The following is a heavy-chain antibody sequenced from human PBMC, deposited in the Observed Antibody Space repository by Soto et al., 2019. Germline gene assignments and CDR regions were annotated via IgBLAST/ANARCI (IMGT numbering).Heavy chain of an antibody. CDR3: ARIVGATIGY. D-gene: IGHD1-26*01. CDR1: GGSISNSSYY. J-gene: IGHJ4*02. CDR2: IYYSGST. Sequence: SEALSLTCPVSGGSISNSSYYWSWIRQPPGKGLEWIGYIYYSGSTNYNPSLKSRVTISVDTSKNQFSLKLSSVTAADTAVYYCARIVGATIGYWGQGTLVTVSS. V-gene: IGHV4-61*01.